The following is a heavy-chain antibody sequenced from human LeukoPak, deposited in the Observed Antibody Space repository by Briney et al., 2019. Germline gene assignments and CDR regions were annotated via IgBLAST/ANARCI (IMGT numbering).Heavy chain of an antibody. J-gene: IGHJ6*03. CDR1: GFNVGSNY. D-gene: IGHD5-18*01. Sequence: GGSLRLSCAASGFNVGSNYMSWVRQAPGKGLEWVSLLYSGGSAFHADSVKGRFTISRDNSKNTLYLQLNSLRAEDTAVYYCARAGGGYRYGYYYHFYMDVWGKGTTVTASS. CDR2: LYSGGSA. V-gene: IGHV3-53*01. CDR3: ARAGGGYRYGYYYHFYMDV.